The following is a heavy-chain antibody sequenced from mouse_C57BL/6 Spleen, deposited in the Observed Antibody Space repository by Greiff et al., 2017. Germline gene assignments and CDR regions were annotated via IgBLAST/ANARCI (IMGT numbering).Heavy chain of an antibody. Sequence: QVQLQQPGAELVRPGSSVKLSCKASGYTFTSYWMHWVKQRPIQGLEWIGNIDPSDSETHYNQKFKDKATLTVDKSSSTAYMQLSSLTSEDSAVYYCARGRGLLRSPYYFDYWGQGTTLTVSS. V-gene: IGHV1-52*01. J-gene: IGHJ2*01. D-gene: IGHD1-1*01. CDR2: IDPSDSET. CDR3: ARGRGLLRSPYYFDY. CDR1: GYTFTSYW.